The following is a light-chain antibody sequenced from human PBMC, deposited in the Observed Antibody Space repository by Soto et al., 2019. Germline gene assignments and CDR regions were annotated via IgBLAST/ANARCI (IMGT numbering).Light chain of an antibody. V-gene: IGKV1-5*03. J-gene: IGKJ1*01. CDR2: KAS. Sequence: DILMTQSPSTLSASVGDRVTITCRASQSVDTWLAWFQQKPGRAPKVVIYKASNLESGVPSRFSGRVSGTKFTLTISSLHPDDFATYYCQHYSAYSPWTFGQGTKVEIK. CDR3: QHYSAYSPWT. CDR1: QSVDTW.